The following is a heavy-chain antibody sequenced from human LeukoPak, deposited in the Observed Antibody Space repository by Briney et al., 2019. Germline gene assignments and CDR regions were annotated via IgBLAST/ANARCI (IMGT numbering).Heavy chain of an antibody. CDR2: IYTSGST. Sequence: SETLSLTCTGSGGSISSYYWSWIRQPAGKGLEWIGRIYTSGSTNYNPSLKSRVTMSVDTSKNQFSLKLSSVTAADTAVYYCARGLSSSSTFDYWGQGTLVTVSS. CDR3: ARGLSSSSTFDY. J-gene: IGHJ4*02. CDR1: GGSISSYY. D-gene: IGHD6-6*01. V-gene: IGHV4-4*07.